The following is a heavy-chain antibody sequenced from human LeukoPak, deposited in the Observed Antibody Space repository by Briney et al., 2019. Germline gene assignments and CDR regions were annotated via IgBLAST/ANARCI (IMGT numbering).Heavy chain of an antibody. Sequence: GGSLRLSCAASGFTVNSNYMSWVRQTPGKGLEWVSVISSGGTTYYADSVKGRFTISRDNSKNTLCLQMDSLSAEDTAVYYCARGGDIVGATRSAFDIWGQGTMVTVSS. CDR1: GFTVNSNY. J-gene: IGHJ3*02. CDR3: ARGGDIVGATRSAFDI. V-gene: IGHV3-53*01. CDR2: ISSGGTT. D-gene: IGHD1-26*01.